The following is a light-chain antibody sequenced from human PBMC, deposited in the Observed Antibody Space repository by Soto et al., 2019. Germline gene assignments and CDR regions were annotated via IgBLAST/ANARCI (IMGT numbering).Light chain of an antibody. Sequence: EIVLTESPCTLSLSPGERATLSCRASQSVSSSYLAWYQQKPGQAPRLLIYGASSRATGIPDRFSGSGSGTEFTLTISSLQSEDFTVYSCLQYHNLWAFGQGTKVDIK. CDR2: GAS. V-gene: IGKV3-20*01. CDR1: QSVSSSY. CDR3: LQYHNLWA. J-gene: IGKJ1*01.